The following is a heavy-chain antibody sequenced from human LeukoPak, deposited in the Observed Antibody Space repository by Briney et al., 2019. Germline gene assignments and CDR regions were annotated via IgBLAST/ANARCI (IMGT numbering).Heavy chain of an antibody. D-gene: IGHD3-22*01. V-gene: IGHV3-23*01. Sequence: GGSLRLSCAASGFTFSSYAMSWVRQAPGKGLEWVSAISGSGGSTYYADSVKGRFTISRDNSKNTLYLQMNSLRAEDTAVYYCAKDPANYYDSSGLLVNWGQGTLVTVSS. CDR3: AKDPANYYDSSGLLVN. CDR2: ISGSGGST. CDR1: GFTFSSYA. J-gene: IGHJ4*02.